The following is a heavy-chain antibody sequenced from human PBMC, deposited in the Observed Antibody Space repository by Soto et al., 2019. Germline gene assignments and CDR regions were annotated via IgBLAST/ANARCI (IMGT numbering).Heavy chain of an antibody. CDR1: GFTFSDYY. D-gene: IGHD6-6*01. CDR2: ISSSGSTI. J-gene: IGHJ4*02. V-gene: IGHV3-11*01. CDR3: VGGYSSSNLDY. Sequence: GGSLRLSCAASGFTFSDYYMSWIRQAPGKGLEWVSYISSSGSTIYYADSVKGRFTISRDNAKNSLYLQMNSLRAEDTAVYYCVGGYSSSNLDYWGQGTLVTVSS.